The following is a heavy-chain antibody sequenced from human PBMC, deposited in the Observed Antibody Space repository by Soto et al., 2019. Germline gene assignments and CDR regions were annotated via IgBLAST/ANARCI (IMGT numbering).Heavy chain of an antibody. D-gene: IGHD2-8*01. J-gene: IGHJ6*03. Sequence: GGSLSLSCAASGLTFSNAWLSWVRRAPGKGLGWVGRFKGKTEGGTTDSPGPVKGRLTISRDDSKNTLYLQMNSLKTEDTAVYYCTTVGGGYCTNGVCYRGGYYYYYMDVWGKGTTVTVSS. CDR1: GLTFSNAW. CDR3: TTVGGGYCTNGVCYRGGYYYYYMDV. V-gene: IGHV3-15*01. CDR2: FKGKTEGGTT.